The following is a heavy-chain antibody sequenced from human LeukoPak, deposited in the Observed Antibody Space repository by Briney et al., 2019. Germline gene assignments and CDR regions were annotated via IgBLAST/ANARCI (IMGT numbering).Heavy chain of an antibody. CDR2: ISSSSTFI. CDR3: SRDLSSSALDY. CDR1: GFTFSIYT. V-gene: IGHV3-21*01. J-gene: IGHJ4*02. Sequence: GGSLRLSCAASGFTFSIYTVTWVRQAPGKGLEWVSSISSSSTFIDYADSVKGRFTISRDNAKNSLFLQMNSLRAEDTAVYYCSRDLSSSALDYWGQGTLVTVSS. D-gene: IGHD6-13*01.